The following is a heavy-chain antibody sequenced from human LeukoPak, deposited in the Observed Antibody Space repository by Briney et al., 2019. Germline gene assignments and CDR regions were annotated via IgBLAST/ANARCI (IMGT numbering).Heavy chain of an antibody. V-gene: IGHV1-46*01. CDR1: GYTFTSYY. Sequence: ASVKVSCKASGYTFTSYYMHWVRQAPGQGLEWMGIINPSGGSTSYAQKFQGRVTMTRDMSTSTAYMELSSLRSEDTAVYYCARLGADCSGGSCYSYYYYMDVWGKGTTVTISS. CDR2: INPSGGST. J-gene: IGHJ6*03. D-gene: IGHD2-15*01. CDR3: ARLGADCSGGSCYSYYYYMDV.